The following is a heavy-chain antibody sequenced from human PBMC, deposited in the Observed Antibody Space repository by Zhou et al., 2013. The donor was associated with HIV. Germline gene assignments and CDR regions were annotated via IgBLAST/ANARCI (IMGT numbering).Heavy chain of an antibody. CDR1: GYTFTNYG. V-gene: IGHV1-8*02. CDR2: MNPNSDEV. Sequence: QVQLVQSGAEVKKPGASVKVSCKASGYTFTNYGITWVRQAAGQGLEWMGWMNPNSDEVGFAQKFQGRVTMTGNTSISTVYMELSSLKSEDTALYYCATSGTDRAENYLDPWGQGTLVTVSS. D-gene: IGHD1-7*01. J-gene: IGHJ5*02. CDR3: ATSGTDRAENYLDP.